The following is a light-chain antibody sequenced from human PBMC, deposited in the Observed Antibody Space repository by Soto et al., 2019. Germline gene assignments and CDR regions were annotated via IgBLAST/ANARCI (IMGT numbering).Light chain of an antibody. Sequence: QSVLTQPPSASGTPGQSVTISCTGSSSDVGHSNFVSWYQQHPGKGPKLIIYEVSKRPSGVPDRFSGSKSGNTASLSVSGRQDEDEADYFCNAQADNGKHVFGTGTKLTVL. CDR1: SSDVGHSNF. CDR3: NAQADNGKHV. V-gene: IGLV2-8*01. CDR2: EVS. J-gene: IGLJ1*01.